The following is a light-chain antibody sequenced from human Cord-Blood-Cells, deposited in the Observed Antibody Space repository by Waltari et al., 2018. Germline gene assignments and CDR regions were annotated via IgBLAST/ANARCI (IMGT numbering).Light chain of an antibody. CDR1: QSVSSSY. CDR3: QQYGSSPPIT. J-gene: IGKJ1*01. V-gene: IGKV3-20*01. Sequence: EIVLTQSPGPLSLSPGERATLPCRASQSVSSSYLAWYQQKPGQAPRLLIYGASSRATCIPDRFSGSGSGTDFTLTISRLEPEDFAVYYCQQYGSSPPITFGQGTKVEIK. CDR2: GAS.